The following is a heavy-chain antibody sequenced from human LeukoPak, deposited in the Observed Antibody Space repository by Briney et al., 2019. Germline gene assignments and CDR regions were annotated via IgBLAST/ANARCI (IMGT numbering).Heavy chain of an antibody. J-gene: IGHJ3*02. D-gene: IGHD5-12*01. CDR3: ARDVSGSDDAGVEGFDI. Sequence: PSETLSLTCTVSGGSITYYYWNWIRQSPGKGLEWIGNIYYSGSTDYNPSLKSRVTISADTSKNHLSLKLSSVTAADTAVYYCARDVSGSDDAGVEGFDIWGQGTMVTVSS. CDR2: IYYSGST. CDR1: GGSITYYY. V-gene: IGHV4-59*01.